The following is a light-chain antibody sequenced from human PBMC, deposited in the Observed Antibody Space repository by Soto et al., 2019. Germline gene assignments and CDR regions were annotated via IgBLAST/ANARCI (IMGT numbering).Light chain of an antibody. CDR2: EVS. CDR3: SSYTSSSTYV. J-gene: IGLJ1*01. V-gene: IGLV2-18*02. Sequence: QSALXQPPSVSGSPGQSVTISCTGTSSDVGSYNRVSWYQQPPGTAPKLMIYEVSNRPSGVPDRFSGSKSGNTASLTISGLQAEDEADYYCSSYTSSSTYVFGTGTKVTVL. CDR1: SSDVGSYNR.